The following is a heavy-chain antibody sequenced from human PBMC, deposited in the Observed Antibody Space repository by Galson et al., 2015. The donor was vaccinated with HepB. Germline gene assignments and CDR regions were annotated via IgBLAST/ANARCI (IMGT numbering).Heavy chain of an antibody. D-gene: IGHD3-22*01. CDR3: ARDFGVYYDSSGHRDFDY. Sequence: SVKVSCKASGYTFTGYYMHWVRLAPGQGLEWMGWINPNSGGTNYAQKFQGRVTMTRDTSISTAYMELSRLRSDDTAVYYCARDFGVYYDSSGHRDFDYWGQGTLVTVSS. V-gene: IGHV1-2*02. CDR1: GYTFTGYY. J-gene: IGHJ4*02. CDR2: INPNSGGT.